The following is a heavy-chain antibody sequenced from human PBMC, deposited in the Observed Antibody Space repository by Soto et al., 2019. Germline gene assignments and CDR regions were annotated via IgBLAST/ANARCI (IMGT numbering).Heavy chain of an antibody. J-gene: IGHJ4*02. D-gene: IGHD2-15*01. CDR1: GGSISSYD. V-gene: IGHV4-59*01. CDR2: IYYSGST. Sequence: SETLSLTCTVSGGSISSYDWSWIRQPPGKGLEWIGYIYYSGSTNYNPSLKSRVTISVDTSKNQFSLKLSSVTAADTAVYYCATNSCSGGSCRGYLFDYWGQGTLVTVSS. CDR3: ATNSCSGGSCRGYLFDY.